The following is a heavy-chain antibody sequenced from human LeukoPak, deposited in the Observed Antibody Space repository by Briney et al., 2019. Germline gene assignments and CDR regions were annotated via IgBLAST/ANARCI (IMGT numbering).Heavy chain of an antibody. J-gene: IGHJ4*02. CDR3: ARHGSYITSPGFDS. D-gene: IGHD2-2*02. V-gene: IGHV4-61*05. Sequence: SETLSLTCTVSGGSISSSSCYWGWIRQPPGKGLEWIGYVYNSGTTNYNPSLTSRVTISVDTSKKQFSLNLTSVTAADTAVYYCARHGSYITSPGFDSWGQGTLVTVSS. CDR1: GGSISSSSCY. CDR2: VYNSGTT.